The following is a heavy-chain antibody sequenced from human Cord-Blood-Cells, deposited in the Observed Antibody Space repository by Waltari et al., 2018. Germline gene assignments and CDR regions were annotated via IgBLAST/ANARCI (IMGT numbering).Heavy chain of an antibody. Sequence: QVQLVQSGAEVKKPGSSVKVSCKASGGTFSSYAISWVRQDPGQGLEWMGRIIPILGIANYAQKFQGRVTITADKSTSTAYMELSSLRSEDTAVYYCARDNDFWSGYYFDYWGQGTLVTVSS. CDR2: IIPILGIA. D-gene: IGHD3-3*01. J-gene: IGHJ4*02. CDR1: GGTFSSYA. CDR3: ARDNDFWSGYYFDY. V-gene: IGHV1-69*09.